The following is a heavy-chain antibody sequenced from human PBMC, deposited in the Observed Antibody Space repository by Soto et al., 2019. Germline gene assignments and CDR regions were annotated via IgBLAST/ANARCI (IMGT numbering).Heavy chain of an antibody. CDR3: ASLPLYGSGSYYNDFFDY. V-gene: IGHV4-39*01. CDR1: GGSISSNSYY. J-gene: IGHJ4*02. Sequence: SETLSLTCTVSGGSISSNSYYWGWIRQPPGKGLEWIGSIYYSGSTYYNPSLKSRVTISVDTSKNQFSLKLSSVTAADTAVYYCASLPLYGSGSYYNDFFDYWGQGTLVTVSS. CDR2: IYYSGST. D-gene: IGHD3-10*01.